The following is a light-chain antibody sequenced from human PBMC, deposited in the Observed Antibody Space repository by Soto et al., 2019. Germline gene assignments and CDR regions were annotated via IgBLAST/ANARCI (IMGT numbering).Light chain of an antibody. V-gene: IGKV1-33*01. CDR3: QQYENVPLT. J-gene: IGKJ4*01. Sequence: DIQMNQSPSSLSASVGDRVTITCQASQDIKYYLNWYQHRPGKAPELLIYDASNLEAGVPSRFSGSGSGTDFTFTISSLQPEDIATYYCQQYENVPLTFGGGTKVEI. CDR2: DAS. CDR1: QDIKYY.